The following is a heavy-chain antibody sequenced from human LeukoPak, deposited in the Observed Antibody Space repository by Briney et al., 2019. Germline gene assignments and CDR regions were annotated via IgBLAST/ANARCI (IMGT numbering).Heavy chain of an antibody. CDR3: ARGYYDILTGYSYQDYYYYYYMDV. Sequence: SETLSLTCTVSGGSISSYYWSWIRQPPVKGLEWIGYIYYSGSTNYNPSLKSRVTISVDTSKNQFSLKLSSVTAADTAVYYCARGYYDILTGYSYQDYYYYYYMDVWGKGTTVTISS. J-gene: IGHJ6*03. V-gene: IGHV4-59*01. CDR2: IYYSGST. CDR1: GGSISSYY. D-gene: IGHD3-9*01.